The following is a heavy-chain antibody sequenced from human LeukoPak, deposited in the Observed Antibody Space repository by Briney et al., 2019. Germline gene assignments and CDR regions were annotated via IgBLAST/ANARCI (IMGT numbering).Heavy chain of an antibody. D-gene: IGHD4-11*01. Sequence: SETLSLTCGVYGGSFSGYSWSWVRQPPGKGLEWIGEISLDGNTNYNPSLKSRLTISVDTSKSQFSLKVSSVTAADTAVYYCARHSNTNYYYFYMDVWAKGTKVTVSS. CDR2: ISLDGNT. V-gene: IGHV4-34*01. CDR3: ARHSNTNYYYFYMDV. CDR1: GGSFSGYS. J-gene: IGHJ6*03.